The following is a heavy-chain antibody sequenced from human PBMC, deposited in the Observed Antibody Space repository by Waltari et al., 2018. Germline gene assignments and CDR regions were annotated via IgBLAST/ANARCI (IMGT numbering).Heavy chain of an antibody. D-gene: IGHD6-6*01. V-gene: IGHV3-30*02. J-gene: IGHJ4*02. Sequence: QVQLVESGGGVVQPGGSLRLSCAASGFTFSSYGMHWVRQAPGKGLEWVAFIRYYGSNKYYADSVKGRFTISRDNSKNTLYLQMNSLRAEDTAVYYCAKEGSIAARTSFDYWGQGTLVTVSS. CDR3: AKEGSIAARTSFDY. CDR2: IRYYGSNK. CDR1: GFTFSSYG.